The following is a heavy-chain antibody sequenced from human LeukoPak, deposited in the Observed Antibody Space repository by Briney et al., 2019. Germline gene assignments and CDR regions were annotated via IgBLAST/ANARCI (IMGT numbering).Heavy chain of an antibody. CDR1: GFTFSSYA. V-gene: IGHV3-23*01. J-gene: IGHJ2*01. Sequence: GGSLRLSCAASGFTFSSYAMNWVRQAPGKGLEWVASISGNGGSTYYADSVKGRFTISRDNSRNAVLLQMISPRDDDTAIYYCAKIERWLVHGFDLWGRGTLVTVSS. D-gene: IGHD6-19*01. CDR3: AKIERWLVHGFDL. CDR2: ISGNGGST.